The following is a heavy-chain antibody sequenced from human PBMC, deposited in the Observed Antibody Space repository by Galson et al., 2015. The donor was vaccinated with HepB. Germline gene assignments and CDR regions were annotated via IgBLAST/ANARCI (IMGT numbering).Heavy chain of an antibody. CDR2: ISSSSSYI. V-gene: IGHV3-21*01. D-gene: IGHD1-26*01. CDR1: GFTFSSYS. CDR3: ARDSDGADYYGMDV. J-gene: IGHJ6*02. Sequence: SLRLSCAASGFTFSSYSMNWVRQAPGKGLEWVSSISSSSSYIYYADSVKGRFTISRDNAKNSLYLQMNSLRAEDTAVYYCARDSDGADYYGMDVWGQGTTVTVSS.